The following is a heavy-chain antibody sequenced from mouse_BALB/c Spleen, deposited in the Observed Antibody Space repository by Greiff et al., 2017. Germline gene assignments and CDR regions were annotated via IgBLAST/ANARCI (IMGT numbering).Heavy chain of an antibody. CDR3: ARYDTTPDY. CDR1: GYAFSSYW. D-gene: IGHD2-12*01. CDR2: IYPGDGDT. Sequence: QVTLKESGAELVRPGSSVKISCKASGYAFSSYWMNWVKQRPGQGLEWIGQIYPGDGDTNYNGKFKGKATLTADKSSSTAYMQLSSLTSEDSAVYFCARYDTTPDYWGQGTSVTVSS. J-gene: IGHJ4*01. V-gene: IGHV1-80*01.